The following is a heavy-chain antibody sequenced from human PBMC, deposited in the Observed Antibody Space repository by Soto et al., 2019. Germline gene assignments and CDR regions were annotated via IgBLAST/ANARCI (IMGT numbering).Heavy chain of an antibody. CDR3: ARIGWGGDS. D-gene: IGHD7-27*01. CDR1: GGSVRTGSYH. CDR2: IHNNGSP. V-gene: IGHV4-61*01. Sequence: QVQLQESGPGRVKPSETLSLTCSVSGGSVRTGSYHWSWIRQPPGKGLEWIGFIHNNGSPDDNPSLMGRVVVSIDRSKNKFSLKVNSVTAADTAVYFCARIGWGGDSWGQGTLVTVSS. J-gene: IGHJ4*02.